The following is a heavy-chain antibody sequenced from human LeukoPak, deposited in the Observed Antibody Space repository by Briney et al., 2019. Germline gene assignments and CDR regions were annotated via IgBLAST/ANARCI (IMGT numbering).Heavy chain of an antibody. Sequence: GGSLRLSCAASGFTVSNNYMSWVRQAPGKGLEWVSVIYSGGSTYYADSVKGRFTISRDNSKNTLYLQMNSLRAEDTAVYYCARDSSLYYDSSGPVGGFDYWGQGTLVTVSS. CDR1: GFTVSNNY. CDR3: ARDSSLYYDSSGPVGGFDY. V-gene: IGHV3-66*01. CDR2: IYSGGST. J-gene: IGHJ4*02. D-gene: IGHD3-22*01.